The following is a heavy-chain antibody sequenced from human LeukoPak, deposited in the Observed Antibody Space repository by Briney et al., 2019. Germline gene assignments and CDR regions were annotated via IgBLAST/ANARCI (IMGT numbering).Heavy chain of an antibody. J-gene: IGHJ4*02. CDR3: ARAPYGDYYFDY. CDR2: INPSGGTT. CDR1: RYTFTSYY. D-gene: IGHD4-17*01. V-gene: IGHV1-46*01. Sequence: GASVKVSCKASRYTFTSYYMHWVRQAPGQGLEWMGIINPSGGTTTYAQKFQGRVTMTRDTSTSTVYMELSSLRSEDTAVYYCARAPYGDYYFDYWGQGTLVTVSS.